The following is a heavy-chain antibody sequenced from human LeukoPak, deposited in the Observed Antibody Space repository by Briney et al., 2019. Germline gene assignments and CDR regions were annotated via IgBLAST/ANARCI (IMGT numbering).Heavy chain of an antibody. Sequence: GASVKVSCKASGYTFTGYYMHWVRQAPGQGLEWMGWINPNSGGTNYAQKFQGRVTMTRDTSISTAYMELSRLRSDDTAVYYCARVRGLQYYGSGSYFGYWGQGTLVTVSS. V-gene: IGHV1-2*02. J-gene: IGHJ4*02. CDR2: INPNSGGT. CDR1: GYTFTGYY. D-gene: IGHD3-10*01. CDR3: ARVRGLQYYGSGSYFGY.